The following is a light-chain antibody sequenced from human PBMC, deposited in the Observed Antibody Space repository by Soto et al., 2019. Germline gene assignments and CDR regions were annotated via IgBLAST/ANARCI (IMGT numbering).Light chain of an antibody. CDR3: SSYTTTNSYV. Sequence: QLVLTQPASVSGSPGQAITISCSGSSSDIGTYNFVSWYQHLPGKAPQLIIFEVDNRPSGVSDRFSASKSGNTASLTISGLQAEDEAEYYCSSYTTTNSYVFGSGTKLTVL. CDR2: EVD. CDR1: SSDIGTYNF. J-gene: IGLJ1*01. V-gene: IGLV2-14*01.